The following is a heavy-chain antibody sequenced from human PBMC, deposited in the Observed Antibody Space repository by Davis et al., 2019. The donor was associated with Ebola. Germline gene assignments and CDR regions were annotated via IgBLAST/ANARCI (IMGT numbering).Heavy chain of an antibody. J-gene: IGHJ3*02. CDR2: ISSSSSYI. D-gene: IGHD2-15*01. Sequence: GESLKISCAASGFTFSSYSMNWVRQAPGKGLEWVSSISSSSSYIYYADSVKGRFTISRDNAKNSLYLQMNSLRAEDTAVYYCARDIVVVVAATDGFDIWGQGTMVTVSS. CDR1: GFTFSSYS. V-gene: IGHV3-21*01. CDR3: ARDIVVVVAATDGFDI.